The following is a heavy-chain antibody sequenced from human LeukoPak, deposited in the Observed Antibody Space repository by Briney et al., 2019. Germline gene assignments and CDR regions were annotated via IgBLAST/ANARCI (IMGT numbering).Heavy chain of an antibody. J-gene: IGHJ6*03. D-gene: IGHD3-3*01. V-gene: IGHV1-8*01. Sequence: ASVEVSCQASGYTFASYDINWVRQATGQGVEWMGWMNPNSGNTGYAQKLQGRVTMTRNTSISTAYMALSSLRSEDTAVYYCARAPVLRFLEWLNYYYYMDVWGKGTTVTVSS. CDR2: MNPNSGNT. CDR1: GYTFASYD. CDR3: ARAPVLRFLEWLNYYYYMDV.